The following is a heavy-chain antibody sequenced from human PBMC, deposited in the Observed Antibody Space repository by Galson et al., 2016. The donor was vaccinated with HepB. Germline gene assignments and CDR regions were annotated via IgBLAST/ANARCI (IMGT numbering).Heavy chain of an antibody. V-gene: IGHV3-7*03. D-gene: IGHD2-8*01. Sequence: SLRLSCAASGFTFSSYWMVWVRQAPGEGLEWVANINEDGSATNYEDSVKGRFTISRDNVKNSLYLKMNSLRVEDRAVYYCARGRRYCTDGVCHPGMDVWGQGTTVTVSS. CDR3: ARGRRYCTDGVCHPGMDV. CDR2: INEDGSAT. CDR1: GFTFSSYW. J-gene: IGHJ6*02.